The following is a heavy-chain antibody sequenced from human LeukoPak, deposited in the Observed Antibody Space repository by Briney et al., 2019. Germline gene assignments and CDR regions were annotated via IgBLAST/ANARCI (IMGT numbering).Heavy chain of an antibody. CDR3: ARGEYNYGRDWFDP. CDR1: GYTFTGYY. J-gene: IGHJ5*02. D-gene: IGHD5-18*01. V-gene: IGHV1-2*02. Sequence: ASVKVSCKASGYTFTGYYMHWVRQAPGQGLEWMGWINPNSGGTNYAQKFQGRVTMTRDTSISTAYMELSSLRSDDTAVYYCARGEYNYGRDWFDPWGQGTLVTVSS. CDR2: INPNSGGT.